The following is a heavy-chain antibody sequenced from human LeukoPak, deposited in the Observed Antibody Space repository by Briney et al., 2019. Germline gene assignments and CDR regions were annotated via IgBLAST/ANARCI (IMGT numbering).Heavy chain of an antibody. J-gene: IGHJ4*02. V-gene: IGHV4-38-2*01. CDR3: ARANYNWNYWDY. CDR2: IYHSGST. D-gene: IGHD1-20*01. Sequence: SETLSLTCAVSGYSISSGYYWGWIRQPPGKGLEWIGSIYHSGSTNYNPSLKSRVTVSVDTSKNQFSLKLSSVTAADTAVYYCARANYNWNYWDYWGQGTLVTVSS. CDR1: GYSISSGYY.